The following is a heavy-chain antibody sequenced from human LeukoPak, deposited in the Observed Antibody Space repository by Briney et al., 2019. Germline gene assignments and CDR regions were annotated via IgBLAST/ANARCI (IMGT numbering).Heavy chain of an antibody. D-gene: IGHD1-1*01. CDR2: IYYSGST. CDR3: ARGTGPTYRTYYFDY. Sequence: SETLSLTCTVSGGSISSYYWSWIRQPPGKGLEWIGYIYYSGSTDYNPSLKSRVTISVDTSKNQFSLELSSVTAADTAVYYCARGTGPTYRTYYFDYWGQGTLVTVSS. V-gene: IGHV4-59*01. CDR1: GGSISSYY. J-gene: IGHJ4*02.